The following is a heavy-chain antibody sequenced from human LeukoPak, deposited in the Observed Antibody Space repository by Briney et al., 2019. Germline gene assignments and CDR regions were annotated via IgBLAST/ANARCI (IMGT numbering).Heavy chain of an antibody. J-gene: IGHJ4*02. V-gene: IGHV3-66*01. D-gene: IGHD6-13*01. Sequence: PGGSLRLSCAASGFTVSSNYMSWVRQAPGKGLEWVSVIYSGGSTYYADSVKGRFTISRDNSKNTLYLQMNSLRGEDTAVYYCANLLIAATGATIEYWGQGTLVTVSS. CDR3: ANLLIAATGATIEY. CDR2: IYSGGST. CDR1: GFTVSSNY.